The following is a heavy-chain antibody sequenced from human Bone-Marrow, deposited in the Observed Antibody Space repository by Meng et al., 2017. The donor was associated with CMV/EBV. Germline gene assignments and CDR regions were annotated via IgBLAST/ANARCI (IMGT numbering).Heavy chain of an antibody. CDR2: IRPYNDTT. D-gene: IGHD1-26*01. CDR1: GYTFTDYG. CDR3: GRYSGNYYAFDI. Sequence: ASVKVSCKASGYTFTDYGISWVRQAPGQGLEWMGWIRPYNDTTKYAQRFQGRVTMTTDTSTTTAYMQLWGLRSDDTAVYYCGRYSGNYYAFDIWGQGTMVTVAS. V-gene: IGHV1-18*01. J-gene: IGHJ3*02.